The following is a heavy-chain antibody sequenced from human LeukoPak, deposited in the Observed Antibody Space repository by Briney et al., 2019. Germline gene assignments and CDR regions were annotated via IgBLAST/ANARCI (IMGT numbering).Heavy chain of an antibody. CDR1: GGSISRNSYY. J-gene: IGHJ3*02. Sequence: PSETLSLTCTVSGGSISRNSYYWGWIRQHPGKGLEWIGYISYSGSTYYNPSLKSRVTISVDTSKKQFSLKLSSVTAADTAVYYCARFDRSGAVAAFDIWGQGTMVTVSS. V-gene: IGHV4-31*03. CDR2: ISYSGST. D-gene: IGHD3-22*01. CDR3: ARFDRSGAVAAFDI.